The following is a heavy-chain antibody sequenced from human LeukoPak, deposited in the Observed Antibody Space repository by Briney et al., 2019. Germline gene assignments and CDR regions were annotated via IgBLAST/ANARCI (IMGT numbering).Heavy chain of an antibody. CDR3: ARPTPGSYYDY. V-gene: IGHV1-69*05. CDR1: GGTFSSYA. Sequence: SVKVSCKASGGTFSSYAISWVRQAPGQGLEWMGGIIPIFGTANYAQKFQGRVTITTDESTSTAYMELSSLRSDDTAVYYCARPTPGSYYDYWGQGTLVTVSS. J-gene: IGHJ4*02. CDR2: IIPIFGTA. D-gene: IGHD2-15*01.